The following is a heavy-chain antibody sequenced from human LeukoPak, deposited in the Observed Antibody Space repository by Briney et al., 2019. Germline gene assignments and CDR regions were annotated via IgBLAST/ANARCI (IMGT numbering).Heavy chain of an antibody. CDR3: ARAGAPYGPGNYYNSDV. J-gene: IGHJ6*02. Sequence: PSETLSLTCTVSGASISSYYWSWIRQPPGKGLEWIGYIHHSGGANYNPSLKSRVTISGDTSKNQFSLKLSSVTAADTAVYYCARAGAPYGPGNYYNSDVWGQGTTVTVSS. CDR2: IHHSGGA. D-gene: IGHD3-10*01. CDR1: GASISSYY. V-gene: IGHV4-59*01.